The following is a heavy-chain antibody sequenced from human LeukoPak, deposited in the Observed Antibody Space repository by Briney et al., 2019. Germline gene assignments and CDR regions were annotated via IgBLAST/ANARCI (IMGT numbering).Heavy chain of an antibody. Sequence: ASVKVSCKASGYTFTSYGISWVRQAPGQGLEWMGWINAGNGNTKYSQKFQGRVTITRDTSASTAYMELSSLRSEDTAVYYCARASGYSSGRDFDYWGQGTLVTVSS. CDR1: GYTFTSYG. D-gene: IGHD6-19*01. J-gene: IGHJ4*02. CDR3: ARASGYSSGRDFDY. CDR2: INAGNGNT. V-gene: IGHV1-3*01.